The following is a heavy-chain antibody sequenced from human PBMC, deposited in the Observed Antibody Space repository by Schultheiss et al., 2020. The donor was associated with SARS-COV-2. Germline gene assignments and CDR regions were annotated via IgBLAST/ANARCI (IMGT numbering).Heavy chain of an antibody. V-gene: IGHV3-23*01. J-gene: IGHJ4*02. CDR2: ITGSGFST. CDR3: AKVRSSSGWYWDY. D-gene: IGHD6-19*01. Sequence: GGSLRLSCAASGFTFSSYAMSWVRQAPGKGLGWVSAITGSGFSTYYADSVKGRFTISRANSKNTLYLQMNSLRAEDTAVYYCAKVRSSSGWYWDYWGQGTLVTVSS. CDR1: GFTFSSYA.